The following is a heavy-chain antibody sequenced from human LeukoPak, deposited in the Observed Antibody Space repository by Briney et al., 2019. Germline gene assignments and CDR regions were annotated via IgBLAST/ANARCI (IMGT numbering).Heavy chain of an antibody. Sequence: SETLSLTCTVSAGSISSYYWSWIRQPPGKGLEWIAYISDIGSINYNPSLKSRVTISLDTSKNQFSLKLSSVTAADTAVYYCAGHHPRNTVDFWGQGTLVTVSS. CDR1: AGSISSYY. CDR3: AGHHPRNTVDF. CDR2: ISDIGSI. V-gene: IGHV4-59*08. J-gene: IGHJ4*02. D-gene: IGHD2-8*02.